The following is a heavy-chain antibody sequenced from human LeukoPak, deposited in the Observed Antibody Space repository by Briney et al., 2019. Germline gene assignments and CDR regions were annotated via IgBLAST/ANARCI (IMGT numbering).Heavy chain of an antibody. D-gene: IGHD5-24*01. Sequence: SETLSLTCAVSGGSISSSNWWSWGRQPPGKGLEWIGEIYHRGSTNYNPSLKRRITIAVNTSKNQFSLKLSSVPAADTAVYYCARVRRDGYNSPDYWGQGTLVTVSS. CDR1: GGSISSSNW. CDR3: ARVRRDGYNSPDY. V-gene: IGHV4-4*02. J-gene: IGHJ4*02. CDR2: IYHRGST.